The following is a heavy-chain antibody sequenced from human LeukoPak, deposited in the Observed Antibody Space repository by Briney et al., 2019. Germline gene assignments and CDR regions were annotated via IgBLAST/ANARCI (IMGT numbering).Heavy chain of an antibody. CDR1: GFTVSSNY. D-gene: IGHD6-19*01. CDR2: IYSGGST. J-gene: IGHJ4*02. V-gene: IGHV3-53*01. CDR3: ARDFDGSGWYYFDY. Sequence: PGGSLRLSCAASGFTVSSNYMSWVRQAPGKGLEWVSVIYSGGSTYYADSVKGRFTISRDNSKNTLYLQMNSLRAEDTAVYYCARDFDGSGWYYFDYWGQGTLVTVSS.